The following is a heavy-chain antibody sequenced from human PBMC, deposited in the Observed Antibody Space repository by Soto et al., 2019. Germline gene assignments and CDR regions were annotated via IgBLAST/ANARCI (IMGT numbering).Heavy chain of an antibody. Sequence: ASVKVSCKASGYTFTGYYMHWVRQAPGQGLEWMGWINPNSGGTNYAQKFQGWVTMTRDTSISTAYMELSRLRSDDTAVYYCARDSIEDRHYVSGSYYRPYVMDLWGQGTTVTVSS. V-gene: IGHV1-2*04. CDR3: ARDSIEDRHYVSGSYYRPYVMDL. CDR1: GYTFTGYY. D-gene: IGHD3-10*01. CDR2: INPNSGGT. J-gene: IGHJ6*02.